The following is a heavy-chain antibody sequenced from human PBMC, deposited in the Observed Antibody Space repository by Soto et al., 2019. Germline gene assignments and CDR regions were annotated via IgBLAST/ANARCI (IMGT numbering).Heavy chain of an antibody. CDR2: ISSSSSTI. CDR1: GCTFSSYS. CDR3: ARNKYGDYLFDY. Sequence: PGGPGRLACSASGCTFSSYSMNWVRQAPGKGLEWVSYISSSSSTIYYADSVKGRFTISRDNAKNSLYLQMNSLRDEDTAVYYCARNKYGDYLFDYWGQGTLVTVS. V-gene: IGHV3-48*02. J-gene: IGHJ4*02. D-gene: IGHD4-17*01.